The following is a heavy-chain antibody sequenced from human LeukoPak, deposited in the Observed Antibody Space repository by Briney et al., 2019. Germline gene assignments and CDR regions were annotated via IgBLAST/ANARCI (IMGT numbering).Heavy chain of an antibody. CDR1: GGSISSYY. CDR2: IYTSGST. D-gene: IGHD3-22*01. Sequence: PSETLSLTCTVSGGSISSYYWSWIRQPAGKGLEWIGRIYTSGSTNYNPSLKSRVTISVDTSKNQFSLKLSSVTAADTALYNCARSPRTYEDYMDVWGKGTTVTVSS. J-gene: IGHJ6*03. CDR3: ARSPRTYEDYMDV. V-gene: IGHV4-4*07.